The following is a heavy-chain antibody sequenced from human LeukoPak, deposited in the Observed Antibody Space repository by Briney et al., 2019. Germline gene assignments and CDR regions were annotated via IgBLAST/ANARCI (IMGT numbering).Heavy chain of an antibody. D-gene: IGHD6-13*01. CDR1: GFTFSSYS. CDR2: ISSSSSTI. CDR3: ARDFQQRTFDY. V-gene: IGHV3-48*01. J-gene: IGHJ4*02. Sequence: GGWLRLSCAASGFTFSSYSMNWVRQAPGKGLEWVSYISSSSSTIYYADSVKGRFTISRDNAKNSLYLQMNSLRAEDTAVYYCARDFQQRTFDYWGQGTLVTVSS.